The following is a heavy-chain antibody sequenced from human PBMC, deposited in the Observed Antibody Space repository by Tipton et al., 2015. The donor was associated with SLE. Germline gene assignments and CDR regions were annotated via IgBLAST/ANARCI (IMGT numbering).Heavy chain of an antibody. J-gene: IGHJ4*02. D-gene: IGHD3-3*01. V-gene: IGHV4-59*12. CDR2: IYYSGGT. CDR1: GDSMNYYY. CDR3: ARDTIFGVAH. Sequence: TLSLTCTVSGDSMNYYYWSWIRQPSGKGLEWIGYIYYSGGTNYNPSLKSRVSISIDTSKNQFSLKLSSVTAADTAVYYCARDTIFGVAHWGQGTLVTVSS.